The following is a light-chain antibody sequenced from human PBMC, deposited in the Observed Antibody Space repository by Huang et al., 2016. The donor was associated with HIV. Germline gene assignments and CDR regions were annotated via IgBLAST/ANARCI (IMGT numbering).Light chain of an antibody. Sequence: DIQMTQSPSSLSASVGDRVTVTCRARQSIGNYLNWYQQKPGKAPKLLIYGASSLQSVVPSRFSGSGSGTVFILSITSLQPEDFATYYCQQSYNSWTFGQGTKVDIK. J-gene: IGKJ1*01. CDR2: GAS. CDR3: QQSYNSWT. V-gene: IGKV1-39*01. CDR1: QSIGNY.